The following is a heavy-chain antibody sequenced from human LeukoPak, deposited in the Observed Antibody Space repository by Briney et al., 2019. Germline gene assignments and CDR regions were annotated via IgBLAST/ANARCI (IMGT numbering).Heavy chain of an antibody. CDR2: IIPIFGTA. Sequence: ASVKVSCKASGGTFSSYAISWVRQAPGQGLEWMGGIIPIFGTANYAQKFQGRVTITADEPTSTAYMELSSLRSEDTAVYYCASSPYYYDSSGYYRDAFDIWGQGTMVTVSS. CDR1: GGTFSSYA. J-gene: IGHJ3*02. CDR3: ASSPYYYDSSGYYRDAFDI. V-gene: IGHV1-69*13. D-gene: IGHD3-22*01.